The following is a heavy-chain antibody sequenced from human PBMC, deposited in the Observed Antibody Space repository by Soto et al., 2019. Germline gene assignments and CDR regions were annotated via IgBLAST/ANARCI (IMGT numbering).Heavy chain of an antibody. CDR3: GMQYDY. J-gene: IGHJ4*02. CDR1: GFTFSKYA. CDR2: INAGGNST. Sequence: TVGSLRLSCAASGFTFSKYAMSWVRQAPGKGLEWVSAINAGGNSTKSADSVKGRFTISRDNSKNTVYLQMNNLRAEDTAIYYCGMQYDYWGQGTLVTVSS. V-gene: IGHV3-23*01.